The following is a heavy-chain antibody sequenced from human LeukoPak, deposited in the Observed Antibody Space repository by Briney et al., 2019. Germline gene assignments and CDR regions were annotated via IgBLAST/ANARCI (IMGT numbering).Heavy chain of an antibody. CDR2: TYYSGST. CDR3: ARTTTYYDFWSGYYDY. D-gene: IGHD3-3*01. V-gene: IGHV4-30-4*08. CDR1: GGSISSGDYY. Sequence: PSQTLSLTCTVSGGSISSGDYYWSWIRQPPGKGLEWIGYTYYSGSTYYNPSLKSRVTISVDTSKNQFSLKLSSVTAADTAVYYCARTTTYYDFWSGYYDYWGQGTLVTVSS. J-gene: IGHJ4*02.